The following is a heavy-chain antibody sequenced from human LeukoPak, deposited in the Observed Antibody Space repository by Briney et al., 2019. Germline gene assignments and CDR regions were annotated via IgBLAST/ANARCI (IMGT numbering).Heavy chain of an antibody. V-gene: IGHV3-33*01. J-gene: IGHJ4*02. CDR3: VRDYGDYFDY. CDR1: GFTFSSNG. CDR2: IWYDGSKK. D-gene: IGHD4-17*01. Sequence: PGGFLRLSCAASGFTFSSNGIHWVRQAPGKGLEWVAVIWYDGSKKYYADSVKGRFTISRDNSKNTLYLQMDSLRAEDTALYYCVRDYGDYFDYWGQGTLVTVSS.